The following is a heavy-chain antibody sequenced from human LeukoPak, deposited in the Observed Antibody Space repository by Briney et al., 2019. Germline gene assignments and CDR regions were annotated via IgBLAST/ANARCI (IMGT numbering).Heavy chain of an antibody. J-gene: IGHJ4*02. D-gene: IGHD3-22*01. V-gene: IGHV1-18*01. CDR3: ARDAPHDSSGYYPNY. Sequence: ASVKVSCKASGYIFTSYGISWVRQAPGQGLEWMGWISAYNGNTNYAQKLQGRVTMTTDTSTSTAYMELRSLRSDDTAVYYCARDAPHDSSGYYPNYWGQGTLVTVSS. CDR1: GYIFTSYG. CDR2: ISAYNGNT.